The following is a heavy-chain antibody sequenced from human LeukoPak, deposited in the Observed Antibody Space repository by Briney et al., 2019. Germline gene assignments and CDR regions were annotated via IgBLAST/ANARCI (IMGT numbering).Heavy chain of an antibody. CDR1: GGSISSYY. D-gene: IGHD3-22*01. Sequence: PSETLSLTCTVSGGSISSYYWSWIRQPPGKGLEWIGYIYYSGSTNYNPSLKSRVTISVDTSKNQFSLKLSSVTAADTAVYYCARDPGWGYYDSGVPPDWGQGTRVTVSS. V-gene: IGHV4-59*01. CDR2: IYYSGST. CDR3: ARDPGWGYYDSGVPPD. J-gene: IGHJ4*02.